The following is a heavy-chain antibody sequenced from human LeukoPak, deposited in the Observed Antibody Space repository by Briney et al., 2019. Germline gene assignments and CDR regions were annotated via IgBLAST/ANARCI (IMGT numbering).Heavy chain of an antibody. Sequence: PGGSLRLSCAASGFTFSSYGMHWVRQAPGKGLEGVAVIWYDGSNKYYADSVKGRFTISRDNSKNTLYLQMNSLRAEDTAVYYCARGYSYGPEDYWGQGTLVTVSS. CDR1: GFTFSSYG. CDR3: ARGYSYGPEDY. CDR2: IWYDGSNK. J-gene: IGHJ4*02. V-gene: IGHV3-33*01. D-gene: IGHD5-18*01.